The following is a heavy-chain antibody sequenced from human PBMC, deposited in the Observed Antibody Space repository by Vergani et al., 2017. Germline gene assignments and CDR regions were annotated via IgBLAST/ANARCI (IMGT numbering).Heavy chain of an antibody. CDR1: GFTFGDYA. D-gene: IGHD1-26*01. V-gene: IGHV3-49*03. Sequence: EVQLVESGGGLVQPGRSLRLSCTASGFTFGDYAMSWFRQAPGKGLEWVGFIRSKAYGGTTEYAASVKGRFTISRDDSKSIAYLQMNSLKTEDTAVYYCARDFLVGAPDYWGQGTLVTVSS. CDR3: ARDFLVGAPDY. J-gene: IGHJ4*02. CDR2: IRSKAYGGTT.